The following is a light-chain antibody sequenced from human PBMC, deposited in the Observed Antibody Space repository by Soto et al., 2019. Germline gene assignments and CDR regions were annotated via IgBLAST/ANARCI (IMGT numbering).Light chain of an antibody. CDR2: GES. CDR1: QSVSSSY. J-gene: IGKJ3*01. CDR3: QKYANSPLI. Sequence: EIVLTQSPGTLSLSPGEGATLSCRASQSVSSSYLAWYQQKPGQAPRLLIYGESSRATGIPDRFSGSGSGTDFTLTFSRLELKFFAVYYCQKYANSPLILGPGTKVD. V-gene: IGKV3-20*01.